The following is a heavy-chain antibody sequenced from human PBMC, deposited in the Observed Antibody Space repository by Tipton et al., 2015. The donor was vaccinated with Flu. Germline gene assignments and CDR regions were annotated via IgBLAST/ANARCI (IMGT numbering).Heavy chain of an antibody. D-gene: IGHD6-19*01. Sequence: TLSLTCTVSGGSISSYYWAWIRQPPGKGLEWIGSISHTGTANYNPSLRSRVTISVDTSKNQFSLRLTSVTAADTAVYYCARDRWEYASGFDPWGQGTPVTVSP. J-gene: IGHJ5*02. CDR3: ARDRWEYASGFDP. CDR2: ISHTGTA. CDR1: GGSISSYY. V-gene: IGHV4-59*12.